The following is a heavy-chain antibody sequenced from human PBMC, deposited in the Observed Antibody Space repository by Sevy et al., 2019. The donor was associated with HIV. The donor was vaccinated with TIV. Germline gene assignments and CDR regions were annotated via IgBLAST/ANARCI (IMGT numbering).Heavy chain of an antibody. V-gene: IGHV3-48*03. J-gene: IGHJ4*02. D-gene: IGHD4-17*01. Sequence: GESLKISCAASGFTFSTYEMNWVRQAPGKGLEWVSYISSSGISIYYVDSVKGRFTISRDNAKKSLYLQMNSLRAEDTAVYYCARVKNAYGDYGTLDYWGQGTLVTVSS. CDR1: GFTFSTYE. CDR3: ARVKNAYGDYGTLDY. CDR2: ISSSGISI.